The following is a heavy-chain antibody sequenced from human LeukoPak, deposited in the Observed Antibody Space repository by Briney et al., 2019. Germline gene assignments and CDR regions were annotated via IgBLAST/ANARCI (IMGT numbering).Heavy chain of an antibody. V-gene: IGHV4-38-2*01. CDR2: LYHRGNA. J-gene: IGHJ4*02. CDR1: NYSISSGYY. D-gene: IGHD3-16*02. CDR3: ARIRMITFGGVIVRTYYFDY. Sequence: SETRSLTCAVSNYSISSGYYWGWIRQPPGKGLEWIGSLYHRGNAYYNPSLTSRVTISVDTSKNPFSLKLSSVTAADTAVYYCARIRMITFGGVIVRTYYFDYWGQGTLVIVSS.